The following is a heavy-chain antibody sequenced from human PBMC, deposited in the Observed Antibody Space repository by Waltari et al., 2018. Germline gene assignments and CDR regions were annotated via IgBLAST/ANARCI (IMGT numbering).Heavy chain of an antibody. CDR1: GYTFTSYA. V-gene: IGHV1-3*01. Sequence: QVQLVQSGAEVKKPGASVKVSCKASGYTFTSYAMPWVRQAPGQGLEWMGWINAGNGNTKYSQKFQGRVTITRDTSASTAYMELSSLRSEDTAVYYCASTHRSNYPYYFDYWGQGTLVTVSS. CDR2: INAGNGNT. CDR3: ASTHRSNYPYYFDY. J-gene: IGHJ4*02. D-gene: IGHD4-4*01.